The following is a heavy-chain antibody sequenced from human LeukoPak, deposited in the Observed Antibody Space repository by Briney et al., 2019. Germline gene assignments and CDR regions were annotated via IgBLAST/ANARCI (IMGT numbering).Heavy chain of an antibody. J-gene: IGHJ4*02. CDR1: GFTVSGNY. CDR2: IYSGGGT. D-gene: IGHD1-14*01. V-gene: IGHV3-53*01. CDR3: VRDTGL. Sequence: PGGSLRLSCAASGFTVSGNYMSWVRQAPGKGLEWVSAIYSGGGTYYADFVKGRFTISRDNSKNTLYLQMNNLRADDTAVYYCVRDTGLWGQGTLVTVSS.